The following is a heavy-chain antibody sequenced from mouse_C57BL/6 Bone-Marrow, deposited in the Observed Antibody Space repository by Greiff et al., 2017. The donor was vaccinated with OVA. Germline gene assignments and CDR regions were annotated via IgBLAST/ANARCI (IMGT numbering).Heavy chain of an antibody. J-gene: IGHJ3*01. D-gene: IGHD1-1*01. Sequence: QVQLQQSGAELVRPGASVKMSCKASGYSFTSYNMPWVKQSPRQGLAWIGAIYPGNGDTSYNQKFKGKATLTVDKSSSTAYMQLSSLTSEDSAVYVCARKDTTVDGFAYWGQGTLVTVAA. CDR3: ARKDTTVDGFAY. V-gene: IGHV1-12*01. CDR2: IYPGNGDT. CDR1: GYSFTSYN.